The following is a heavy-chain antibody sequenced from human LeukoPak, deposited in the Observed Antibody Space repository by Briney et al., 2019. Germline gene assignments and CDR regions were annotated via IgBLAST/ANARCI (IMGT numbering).Heavy chain of an antibody. V-gene: IGHV3-21*01. CDR3: ARGRGTMVRGVIISDY. CDR2: ISSSSSYI. D-gene: IGHD3-10*01. Sequence: GGSLRLSCAASGFTFSSYSMNWVRQAPGKGLEWVSSISSSSSYIYYADSVKGRFTISRDNAKNSLYLQMNSLRAEDTAVYYCARGRGTMVRGVIISDYWGQGTLVTVSS. CDR1: GFTFSSYS. J-gene: IGHJ4*02.